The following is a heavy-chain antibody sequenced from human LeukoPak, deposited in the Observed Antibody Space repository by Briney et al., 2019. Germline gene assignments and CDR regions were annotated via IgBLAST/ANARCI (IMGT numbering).Heavy chain of an antibody. J-gene: IGHJ4*02. CDR1: RFIFSGSY. V-gene: IGHV3-73*01. D-gene: IGHD1-20*01. Sequence: PGRSLRLSCATSRFIFSGSYIHWVSQASGRGLEWVGRIRTKLRNYAPAYAASVKGRFTISRDDSGDTAYLQMNSVKTEDTAVYYCTTYISGHYWGQGSLVTVSS. CDR2: IRTKLRNYAP. CDR3: TTYISGHY.